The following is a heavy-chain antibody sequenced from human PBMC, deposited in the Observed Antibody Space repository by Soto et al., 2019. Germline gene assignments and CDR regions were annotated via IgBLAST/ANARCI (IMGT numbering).Heavy chain of an antibody. V-gene: IGHV3-23*01. CDR3: AKDSSNSRSGWFRWFDP. CDR1: GFTFSSYA. CDR2: ISGSGGST. J-gene: IGHJ5*02. Sequence: PGGSLRLSCAASGFTFSSYAMSWVRQAPWKGLEWVSAISGSGGSTCYADSVKGRFTISRDNSKNTLYLQMNSLRAEDTAVYYCAKDSSNSRSGWFRWFDPWGQGTLVTVSS. D-gene: IGHD6-19*01.